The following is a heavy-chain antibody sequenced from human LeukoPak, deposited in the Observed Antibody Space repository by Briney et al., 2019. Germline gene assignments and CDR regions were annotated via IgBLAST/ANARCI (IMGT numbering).Heavy chain of an antibody. D-gene: IGHD3-22*01. J-gene: IGHJ4*02. CDR1: GYSISSGYY. Sequence: PSETLSLTCTVSGYSISSGYYWGWIRQPPGKGLEWIGSIYHSGSTYYNPSLKSRVTISVDTSKNQFSLKLSSVTAADTAVYYCARPGYYDSSGYYYVGYFDYWGQGTLVTVSS. CDR2: IYHSGST. CDR3: ARPGYYDSSGYYYVGYFDY. V-gene: IGHV4-38-2*02.